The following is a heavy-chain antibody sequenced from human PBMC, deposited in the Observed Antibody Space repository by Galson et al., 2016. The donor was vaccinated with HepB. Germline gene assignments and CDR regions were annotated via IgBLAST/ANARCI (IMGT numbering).Heavy chain of an antibody. J-gene: IGHJ4*02. V-gene: IGHV3-23*01. Sequence: SLRLSCAVSGFTLRNYAMPWVRQVPGKGLEWVSGITGGGTTTYYADSVQGRFTVSRDNSKNTLHLEMNSLRAEDTAIYFCAKQPREGAHYDTFFDYWGQGTLVTVSS. CDR3: AKQPREGAHYDTFFDY. D-gene: IGHD3-9*01. CDR1: GFTLRNYA. CDR2: ITGGGTTT.